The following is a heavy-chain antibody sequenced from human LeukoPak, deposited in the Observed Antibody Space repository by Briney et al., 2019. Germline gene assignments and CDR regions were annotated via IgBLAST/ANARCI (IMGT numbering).Heavy chain of an antibody. CDR3: AKDRNIYCSGGSCYSS. J-gene: IGHJ5*02. CDR2: I. CDR1: GFTFSSYA. Sequence: PGGSLRLSRAASGFTFSSYAMSWVRQAPGKGLEWVSAIKGRFTISRDNSKNTLYLQMNSLRAEDTAVYYCAKDRNIYCSGGSCYSSWGQGTLVTVSS. D-gene: IGHD2-15*01. V-gene: IGHV3-23*01.